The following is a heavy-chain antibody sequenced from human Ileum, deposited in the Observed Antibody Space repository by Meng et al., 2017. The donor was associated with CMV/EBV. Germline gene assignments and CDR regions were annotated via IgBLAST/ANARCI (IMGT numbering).Heavy chain of an antibody. CDR2: INPNSGGT. Sequence: QVQLVQAESEVKKPGASVKVSCEASAYTFTGYYMQWVRQAPGQGLEWMGWINPNSGGTEYAEKFQGRVTMTRDTSISTVYMELNSLRFDDTAVYYCARDWWNGNSDYFDYWGQGTLVTVSS. CDR1: AYTFTGYY. J-gene: IGHJ4*02. D-gene: IGHD4-23*01. V-gene: IGHV1-2*02. CDR3: ARDWWNGNSDYFDY.